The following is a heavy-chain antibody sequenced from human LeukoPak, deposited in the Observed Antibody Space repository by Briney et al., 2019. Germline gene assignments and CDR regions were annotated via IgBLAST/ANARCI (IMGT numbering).Heavy chain of an antibody. Sequence: SETLSLTCTVSGVSISSYYWSWIRQPPGKGLEWLGYIYYSGSTNYNPSLKSRVTISVDTSKNQFSLKLSSVTAADTAVYYCARKLKGGNTIDYWGQGTLVTVSS. V-gene: IGHV4-59*01. CDR3: ARKLKGGNTIDY. D-gene: IGHD4-23*01. CDR2: IYYSGST. CDR1: GVSISSYY. J-gene: IGHJ4*02.